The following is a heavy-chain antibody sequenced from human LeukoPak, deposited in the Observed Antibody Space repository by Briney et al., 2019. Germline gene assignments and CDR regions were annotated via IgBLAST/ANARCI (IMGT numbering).Heavy chain of an antibody. V-gene: IGHV3-7*01. Sequence: GGSLRLSCAASGFTFSSYWMSWVRQAPGKGLEWVANIKQDGSEKYYVDSVKGRFTISRDNAKNSLYLQMNSLRAEDTAVYYCAKAATPGDTIFGVVIAPFDYWGQGTLVTVSS. CDR1: GFTFSSYW. J-gene: IGHJ4*02. CDR3: AKAATPGDTIFGVVIAPFDY. CDR2: IKQDGSEK. D-gene: IGHD3-3*01.